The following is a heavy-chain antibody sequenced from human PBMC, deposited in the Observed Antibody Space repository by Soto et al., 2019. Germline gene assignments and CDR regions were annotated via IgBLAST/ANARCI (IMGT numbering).Heavy chain of an antibody. Sequence: SETLSLTCAVSGVSISSPNWWSWVRQPPVKGLEWIGEIYHTGTTNYNPSLKSRVTISLDKSKNQFSLNLSSMTAEDTAVYYCARVPPCSAGSCYGWFEHWGQGTMVIASS. J-gene: IGHJ5*02. CDR1: GVSISSPNW. V-gene: IGHV4-4*02. D-gene: IGHD2-15*01. CDR3: ARVPPCSAGSCYGWFEH. CDR2: IYHTGTT.